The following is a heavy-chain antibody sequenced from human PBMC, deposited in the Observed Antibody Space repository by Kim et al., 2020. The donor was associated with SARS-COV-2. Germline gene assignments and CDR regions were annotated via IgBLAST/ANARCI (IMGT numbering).Heavy chain of an antibody. V-gene: IGHV1-8*01. D-gene: IGHD3-22*01. Sequence: ASVKVSCKASGYTFTSYDINWVRQATGQGLEWMGWMNPNSGNTGYAQKFQGRVTMTRNTTISTAYMELSSLRSEDTAVYYCARVHRRMLVVVITPYYYYGRNIWGQETTVTVSS. CDR1: GYTFTSYD. CDR2: MNPNSGNT. J-gene: IGHJ6*02. CDR3: ARVHRRMLVVVITPYYYYGRNI.